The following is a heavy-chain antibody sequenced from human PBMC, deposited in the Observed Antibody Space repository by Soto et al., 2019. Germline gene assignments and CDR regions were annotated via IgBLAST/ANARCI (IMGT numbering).Heavy chain of an antibody. CDR1: GGTFSSYA. CDR3: ARRGGVVVEPAAMLDYYYGMDV. J-gene: IGHJ6*02. V-gene: IGHV1-69*01. CDR2: IIPIFGTA. D-gene: IGHD2-2*01. Sequence: QVQLVQSGAEVKKPGSSVKVSCKASGGTFSSYAISWVRQAPGQGLEWMGGIIPIFGTANYAQKFQGRVTITADESTSTAYMELSSLRSEDTAVYYCARRGGVVVEPAAMLDYYYGMDVWGQGTTVTVSS.